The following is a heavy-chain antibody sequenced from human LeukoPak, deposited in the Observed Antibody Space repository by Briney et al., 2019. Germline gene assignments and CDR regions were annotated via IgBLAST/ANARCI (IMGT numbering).Heavy chain of an antibody. CDR2: IYYSGTT. V-gene: IGHV4-31*03. Sequence: PSETLSLTCTVSGGSISSRDYYWTWIRQYPGKGLEWIGYIYYSGTTSYNPSLKSRVTISVDTSKNQFSLRLGSVTAADTAVYYCARVPPVYGEPGHFQHWGQGTLVTVSS. CDR1: GGSISSRDYY. CDR3: ARVPPVYGEPGHFQH. D-gene: IGHD4-17*01. J-gene: IGHJ1*01.